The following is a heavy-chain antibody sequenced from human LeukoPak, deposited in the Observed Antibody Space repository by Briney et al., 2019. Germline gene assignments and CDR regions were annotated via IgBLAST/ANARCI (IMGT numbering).Heavy chain of an antibody. CDR1: GFTFSNYG. Sequence: SXRLSCAASGFTFSNYGMHWVRQAXGKGLEWVALISYDGSNKYYADSVKGRFTISRDNSKNTLYLQMISLRAEDTAVYYCANYGSVSXFAYWGQGTLVTVSS. V-gene: IGHV3-30*18. CDR3: ANYGSVSXFAY. CDR2: ISYDGSNK. J-gene: IGHJ4*02. D-gene: IGHD3-10*01.